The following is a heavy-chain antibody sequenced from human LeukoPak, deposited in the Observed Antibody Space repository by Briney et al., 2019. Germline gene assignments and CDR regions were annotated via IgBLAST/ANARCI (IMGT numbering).Heavy chain of an antibody. CDR3: AKDNGDYLTPDY. CDR1: GFSFSSYG. CDR2: IRHDGSKK. Sequence: GGSLRLSCAASGFSFSSYGMHWVRQAPDKGLEWVAFIRHDGSKKYYGDSVKGRCTISRDTSKNTIYLQVDRLRAEDTAVYYCAKDNGDYLTPDYWGQGTLVTVSS. V-gene: IGHV3-30*02. D-gene: IGHD4-17*01. J-gene: IGHJ4*02.